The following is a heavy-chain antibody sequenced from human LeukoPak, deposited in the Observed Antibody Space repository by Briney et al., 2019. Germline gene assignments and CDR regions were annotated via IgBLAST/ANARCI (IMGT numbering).Heavy chain of an antibody. CDR2: ISYDGSNK. CDR1: GSTFSSYA. Sequence: GRSLRLSCAASGSTFSSYAMHWVRQAPGKGLEWVAVISYDGSNKYYADSVKGRFTISRDNSKNTLYLQMNSLRAEDTAVYYCARGAVALDYWGQGTLVTVSS. CDR3: ARGAVALDY. J-gene: IGHJ4*02. D-gene: IGHD6-19*01. V-gene: IGHV3-30-3*01.